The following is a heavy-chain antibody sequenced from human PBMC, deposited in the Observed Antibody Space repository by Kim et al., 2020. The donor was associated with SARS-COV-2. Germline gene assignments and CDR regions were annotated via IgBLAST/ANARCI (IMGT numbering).Heavy chain of an antibody. CDR1: GGSFSGYY. Sequence: SETLSLTCAVYGGSFSGYYWSWIRQPPGKGLEWIGEINHSGSTHYNPSLKSRVTISVDTSKNQFSLKLTSVPAADTAVYYCARGGVQLERRPFDYWGQGTLVTVSS. CDR2: INHSGST. D-gene: IGHD1-1*01. J-gene: IGHJ4*02. V-gene: IGHV4-34*01. CDR3: ARGGVQLERRPFDY.